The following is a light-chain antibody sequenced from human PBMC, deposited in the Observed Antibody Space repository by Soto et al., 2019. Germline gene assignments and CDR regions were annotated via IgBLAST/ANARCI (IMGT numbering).Light chain of an antibody. CDR3: HQYNHWLTWT. Sequence: EILFTQSPGTLSLSPGERVTLSCRASQSVSNNYLAWYQQKPGQAPRLIIYGASNRATGIPDRFSGSVSGTDFTLTLSRLEPEDFATYYCHQYNHWLTWTFGQGTKVDIK. CDR2: GAS. J-gene: IGKJ1*01. V-gene: IGKV3-20*01. CDR1: QSVSNNY.